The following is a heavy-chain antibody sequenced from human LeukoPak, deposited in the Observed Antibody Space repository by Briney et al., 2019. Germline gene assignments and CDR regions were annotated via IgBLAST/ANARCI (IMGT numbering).Heavy chain of an antibody. CDR3: AKERNARGALDY. CDR2: IGVSADQT. CDR1: GFTFSSYG. D-gene: IGHD2-2*01. V-gene: IGHV3-23*01. J-gene: IGHJ4*02. Sequence: PGGSLRLSCAASGFTFSSYGMNWVRQAPGKGLEWVSAIGVSADQTFYADSVKGRFTISRDNSKNTLPLAMNNLRAEDTAVYYCAKERNARGALDYWGRGTLVTVSS.